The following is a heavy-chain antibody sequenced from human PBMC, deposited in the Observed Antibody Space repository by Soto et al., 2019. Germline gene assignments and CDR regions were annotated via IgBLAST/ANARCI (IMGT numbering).Heavy chain of an antibody. CDR3: ARDRYYDFWRGYCTNNYYGMDD. D-gene: IGHD3-3*01. J-gene: IGHJ6*02. Sequence: GASVKVSCKASGRTFSSYAISWVRQAPGQGLEWMGGIIPIFGTANYAQKFQGRVTITADKSTSTAYMELSSWRSEDTAAYYCARDRYYDFWRGYCTNNYYGMDDCGQGTTVTVSS. CDR2: IIPIFGTA. CDR1: GRTFSSYA. V-gene: IGHV1-69*06.